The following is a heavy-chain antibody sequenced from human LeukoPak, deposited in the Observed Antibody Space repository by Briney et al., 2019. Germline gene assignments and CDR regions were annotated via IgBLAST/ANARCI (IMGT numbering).Heavy chain of an antibody. V-gene: IGHV4-4*07. J-gene: IGHJ4*01. CDR2: IYTSGST. CDR3: AREQVSQQYGNSWSFDY. CDR1: GAFISSYY. D-gene: IGHD6-13*01. Sequence: SETLSLTCNVSGAFISSYYLSWIRQPAGKGLEWIGRIYTSGSTYYNPSLKSRVTMSVDTSKNQFSLQLSSVTAADTAAYYCAREQVSQQYGNSWSFDYWGHGTLVTVSS.